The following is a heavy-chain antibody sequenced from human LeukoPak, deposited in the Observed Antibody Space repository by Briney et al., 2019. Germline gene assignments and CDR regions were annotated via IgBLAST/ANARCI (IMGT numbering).Heavy chain of an antibody. V-gene: IGHV3-7*01. CDR2: INQGGSDE. J-gene: IGHJ4*02. CDR3: TRDRSRAEDD. Sequence: GGSLRLSCAASGFTFSSYWMSWVRQAPGKGLEWVANINQGGSDEYYVDSVKGRFTISRDNANNLLYLQMNSLRGEDTAVYYCTRDRSRAEDDWGQGTLVTVSS. CDR1: GFTFSSYW. D-gene: IGHD1-14*01.